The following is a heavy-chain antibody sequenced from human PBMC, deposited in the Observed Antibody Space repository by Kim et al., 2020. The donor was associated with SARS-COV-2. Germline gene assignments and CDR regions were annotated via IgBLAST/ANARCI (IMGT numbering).Heavy chain of an antibody. CDR1: GGSFSGYY. CDR2: INHSGST. D-gene: IGHD3-16*02. V-gene: IGHV4-34*01. J-gene: IGHJ4*02. Sequence: SETLSLTCAVYGGSFSGYYWSWIRQPPGKGLEWIGEINHSGSTNYNPSLKSRVTISVDTSKNQFSLKLSSVTAADTAVYYCTRGRPDYDYVWGSYRYTAYFDYWGQGTLVTVSS. CDR3: TRGRPDYDYVWGSYRYTAYFDY.